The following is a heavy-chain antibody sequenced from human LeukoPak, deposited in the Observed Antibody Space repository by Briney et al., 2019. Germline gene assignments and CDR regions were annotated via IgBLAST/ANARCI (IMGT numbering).Heavy chain of an antibody. V-gene: IGHV4-38-2*02. D-gene: IGHD2-15*01. Sequence: SETLSLTCTVSGSSMSSDYYWGWIRQPPGRGLEWIGSIHYSGSTYYNPSLQSRVTISIDTSKNQFSLKLRFVTAADTAVYYCARVRCSGGSCPYYYYYYYMDVWGQGTLVTVSS. CDR1: GSSMSSDYY. J-gene: IGHJ6*03. CDR3: ARVRCSGGSCPYYYYYYYMDV. CDR2: IHYSGST.